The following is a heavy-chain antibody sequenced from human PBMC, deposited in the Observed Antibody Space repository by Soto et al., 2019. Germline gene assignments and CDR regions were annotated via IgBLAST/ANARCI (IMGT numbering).Heavy chain of an antibody. CDR3: AAPKQLSMGYYYGMDV. D-gene: IGHD2-2*01. CDR1: GYSFTSYW. J-gene: IGHJ6*02. Sequence: PGESLKISCKGSGYSFTSYWISWVRQMPGKGLEWMGRIDPSDSYTNYSPSFQGHVTISADKSISTAYLQWSSLKASDTAMYYCAAPKQLSMGYYYGMDVWGQGTTVTASS. V-gene: IGHV5-10-1*01. CDR2: IDPSDSYT.